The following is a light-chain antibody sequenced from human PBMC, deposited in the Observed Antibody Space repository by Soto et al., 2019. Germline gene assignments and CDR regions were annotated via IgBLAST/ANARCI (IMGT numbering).Light chain of an antibody. CDR2: DAS. V-gene: IGKV3-20*01. Sequence: EIVLTQSPGTLSPSPGERATLSCRASQSVSSSYLAWYQQKRGQAPRLLIYDASSRASGIPARFSGSGSGTDFTLNISGLQSEDFAVYYCQQYNSWPITFGQGTRLEIK. CDR3: QQYNSWPIT. J-gene: IGKJ5*01. CDR1: QSVSSSY.